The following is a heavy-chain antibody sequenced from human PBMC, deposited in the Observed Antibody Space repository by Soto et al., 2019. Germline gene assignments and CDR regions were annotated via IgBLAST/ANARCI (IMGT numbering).Heavy chain of an antibody. V-gene: IGHV1-24*01. J-gene: IGHJ6*02. CDR3: ARAGPAFNGAHGDYYYYYAMDV. CDR2: FDPEDGET. D-gene: IGHD2-8*01. Sequence: ASVKVSCKVSGYTLTELSMRWVRQAPGKGLEWMGGFDPEDGETIYAQKFQGRVTMTEDTSTDTAYMELNSLRAEDTAVYYCARAGPAFNGAHGDYYYYYAMDVWGQGTTVTVSS. CDR1: GYTLTELS.